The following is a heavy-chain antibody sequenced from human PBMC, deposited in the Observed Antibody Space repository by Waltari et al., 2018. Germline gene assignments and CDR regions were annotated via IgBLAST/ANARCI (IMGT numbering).Heavy chain of an antibody. CDR2: IKEDGTEE. V-gene: IGHV3-7*01. J-gene: IGHJ6*02. CDR3: AREVGMDV. Sequence: EVQLVESGGGLVQPGGSLRLSCTASGFTFVNYWMSWVRQAPGKGLQWVAYIKEDGTEESYLDSLKGRFTISRDDAKNSLHLQMNSLRVEDTAIYYCAREVGMDVWGQGTTVTVSS. CDR1: GFTFVNYW.